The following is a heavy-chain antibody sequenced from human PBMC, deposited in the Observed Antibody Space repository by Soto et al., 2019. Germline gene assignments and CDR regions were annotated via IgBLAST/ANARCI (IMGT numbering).Heavy chain of an antibody. CDR1: GFTFSGYS. CDR2: ISSSSTYI. Sequence: PGESLKISCAASGFTFSGYSMNWVRQAPGKGLEWVSSISSSSTYIYYADSVKGRFTISRDNAKNSLYLQMDSLRAEDTAVYYCARDNSFVYWGQGALVTVSS. CDR3: ARDNSFVY. J-gene: IGHJ4*02. D-gene: IGHD1-20*01. V-gene: IGHV3-21*01.